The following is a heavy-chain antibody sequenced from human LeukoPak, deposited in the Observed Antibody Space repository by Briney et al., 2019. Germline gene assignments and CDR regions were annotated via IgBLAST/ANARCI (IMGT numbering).Heavy chain of an antibody. J-gene: IGHJ4*02. CDR2: IKQDGSVK. Sequence: GGSLRLSCAASGFTFTNYWMAWVRQAPGKGLEWVANIKQDGSVKYYLDSVKGRFTISRDNAKNTLYLQMNSLRAEDTAVYYCARGRGGYGYNWGQGTLVTVSS. V-gene: IGHV3-7*01. CDR3: ARGRGGYGYN. CDR1: GFTFTNYW. D-gene: IGHD5-18*01.